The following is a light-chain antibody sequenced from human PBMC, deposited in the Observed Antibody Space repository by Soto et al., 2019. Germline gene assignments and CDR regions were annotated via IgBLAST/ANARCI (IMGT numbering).Light chain of an antibody. CDR3: SSYAGSSIEVV. J-gene: IGLJ2*01. CDR2: EVN. Sequence: QSALTQPPSASGSPGQSVTISCTGTSSDVGGNVYVSWYQQHPGRVPKLMIYEVNKRPSGFPDRFSGSKSGNTASLTVSGLQAEDEADYYCSSYAGSSIEVVFGGGTKLTVL. CDR1: SSDVGGNVY. V-gene: IGLV2-8*01.